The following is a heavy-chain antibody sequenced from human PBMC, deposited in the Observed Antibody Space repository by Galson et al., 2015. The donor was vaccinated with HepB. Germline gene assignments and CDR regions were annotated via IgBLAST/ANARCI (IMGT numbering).Heavy chain of an antibody. D-gene: IGHD1-1*01. CDR2: IYYSENT. V-gene: IGHV4-39*01. CDR3: ARRKGHQLPTPWYYFDY. J-gene: IGHJ4*02. CDR1: GGSISSSSYY. Sequence: SETLSLTCTVSGGSISSSSYYWGWIRQPPGKGLEWIGTIYYSENTYYNPSLKSRVTISVDTSKNQFSLNLSSVTAADTAVYYCARRKGHQLPTPWYYFDYWGQGTLVTVSS.